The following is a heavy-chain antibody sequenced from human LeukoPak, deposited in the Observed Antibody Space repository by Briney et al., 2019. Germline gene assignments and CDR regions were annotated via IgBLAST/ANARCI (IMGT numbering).Heavy chain of an antibody. CDR2: IYSGGST. Sequence: GGSLRLSCAASGFTVSSNYMSWVRQAPGKGLEWVSVIYSGGSTYYADSVKGRFTISRDNSKNTLYLQMNSLRAGDTAVYYCARGTYCNSTSCYSHAFDIWGQGTMVTVSS. CDR1: GFTVSSNY. J-gene: IGHJ3*02. CDR3: ARGTYCNSTSCYSHAFDI. D-gene: IGHD2-2*02. V-gene: IGHV3-53*01.